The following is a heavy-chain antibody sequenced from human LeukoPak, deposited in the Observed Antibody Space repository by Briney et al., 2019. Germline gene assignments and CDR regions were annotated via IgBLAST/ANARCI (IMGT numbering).Heavy chain of an antibody. V-gene: IGHV3-23*01. CDR2: ISGSGGST. D-gene: IGHD1-26*01. CDR1: GFTFSSHG. CDR3: ARGGGATPRVTWFDP. J-gene: IGHJ5*02. Sequence: PGGTLRLSCAASGFTFSSHGMSWVRQAPGKGLEWVSAISGSGGSTYYADSVKGRFTISRDNSKNTLYLQMNSLRAEDTAVYYCARGGGATPRVTWFDPWGQGTLVTVSS.